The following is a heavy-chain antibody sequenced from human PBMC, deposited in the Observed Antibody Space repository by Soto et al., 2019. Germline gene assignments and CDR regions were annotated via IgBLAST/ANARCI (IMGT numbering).Heavy chain of an antibody. CDR1: GFTYSTYT. CDR3: TTVEYYDETRIFDY. CDR2: IKRKTDGGTT. Sequence: GVSLRLSCAASGFTYSTYTMNWVRQAPGKGLEWVGRIKRKTDGGTTDYAAPVKGRFTISRDDSKNTLYLQMNSLKTEDTAVYYCTTVEYYDETRIFDYWGQGTLVNVSS. D-gene: IGHD3-22*01. J-gene: IGHJ4*02. V-gene: IGHV3-15*07.